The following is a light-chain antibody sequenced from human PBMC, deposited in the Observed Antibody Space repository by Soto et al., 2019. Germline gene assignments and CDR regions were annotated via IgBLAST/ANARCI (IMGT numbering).Light chain of an antibody. J-gene: IGKJ1*01. V-gene: IGKV3-15*01. CDR3: QQYNKWPPRA. Sequence: EMVMTQSPATLSVSPGERATLSCRASQSVSSNLAWYQQKPGQAPRLLIYGASTRATGIPARFSGSGSGTEFTLTISSLQSEDFAVYYCQQYNKWPPRAFGQGTEVELK. CDR1: QSVSSN. CDR2: GAS.